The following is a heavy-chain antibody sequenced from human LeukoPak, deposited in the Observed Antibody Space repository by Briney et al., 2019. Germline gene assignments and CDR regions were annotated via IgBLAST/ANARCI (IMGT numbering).Heavy chain of an antibody. J-gene: IGHJ4*02. CDR2: IYHSGST. CDR1: GYSISSGYY. CDR3: ARVRGLEGYGSGSYDHSDY. V-gene: IGHV4-38-2*02. D-gene: IGHD3-10*01. Sequence: SETLSLTCTVSGYSISSGYYWGWIRQPPGKGLEWIGSIYHSGSTYYNPSLKSRVTISVDTSKNQFSLKLSSVTAADTAVYYCARVRGLEGYGSGSYDHSDYWGQGTLVTVSS.